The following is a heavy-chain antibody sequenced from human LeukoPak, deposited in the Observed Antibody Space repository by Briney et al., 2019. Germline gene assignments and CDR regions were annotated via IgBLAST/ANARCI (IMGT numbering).Heavy chain of an antibody. CDR1: GFTFSSYG. Sequence: GGSLRLSCAASGFTFSSYGMHWVRQAPGKGLEWVAFIRYDGSNKYYADSVKGRFTISRDNSKNTLYLQMNSLRAEGTAVYYCAKDGDYRGDYYYYYMDVWGKGTTVTVSS. V-gene: IGHV3-30*02. CDR3: AKDGDYRGDYYYYYMDV. J-gene: IGHJ6*03. CDR2: IRYDGSNK. D-gene: IGHD4-23*01.